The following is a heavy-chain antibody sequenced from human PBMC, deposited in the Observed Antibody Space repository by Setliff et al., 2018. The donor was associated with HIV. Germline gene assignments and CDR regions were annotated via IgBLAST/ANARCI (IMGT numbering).Heavy chain of an antibody. D-gene: IGHD3-10*01. CDR1: GDPISNHY. V-gene: IGHV4-59*11. J-gene: IGHJ6*02. CDR2: IYNSGNS. Sequence: SETLSLTCNVSGDPISNHYWNWIRQPPGKGLEWIATIYNSGNSVSNPSLKSRVTISIDTSKNHFSLTLNSVTAADSAVYYCARVEAKVRGATYGMDVWDQGTKVTVSS. CDR3: ARVEAKVRGATYGMDV.